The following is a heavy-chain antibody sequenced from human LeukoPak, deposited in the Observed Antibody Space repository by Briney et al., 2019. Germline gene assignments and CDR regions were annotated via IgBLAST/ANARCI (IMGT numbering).Heavy chain of an antibody. Sequence: GGSLRLSCAASGFTFSNHHMDWVRQAPGKGLEWVALIWHVGGNKYYPDSVKGRFTISRDNSKNTLYLQMKSLRAEDTAVYYCARDPGVWLRTTQYFEYWGQGTLVTVSS. CDR2: IWHVGGNK. J-gene: IGHJ4*02. V-gene: IGHV3-33*08. CDR1: GFTFSNHH. CDR3: ARDPGVWLRTTQYFEY. D-gene: IGHD5-12*01.